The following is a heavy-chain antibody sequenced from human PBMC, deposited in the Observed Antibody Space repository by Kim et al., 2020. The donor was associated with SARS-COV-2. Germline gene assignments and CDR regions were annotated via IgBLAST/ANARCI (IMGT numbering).Heavy chain of an antibody. V-gene: IGHV1-8*01. CDR1: GYTFTSHD. CDR2: MNPNSGNT. D-gene: IGHD6-6*01. Sequence: ASVKVSCKASGYTFTSHDINWVRQATGQGLEWMGWMNPNSGNTGYAQKFQGRVTMTRNTSISTAYMELSSLRSEDTAVYYCARVRSARRLLDYYYMDVWGKGTTVTVSS. J-gene: IGHJ6*03. CDR3: ARVRSARRLLDYYYMDV.